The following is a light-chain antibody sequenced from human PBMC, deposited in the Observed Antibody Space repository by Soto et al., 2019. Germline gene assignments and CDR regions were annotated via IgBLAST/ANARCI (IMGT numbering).Light chain of an antibody. J-gene: IGLJ1*01. CDR2: EVN. CDR1: SSDVGAYDY. Sequence: QSALTQPPSASGSPGQSVTISCTGTSSDVGAYDYVCWYQQHPGKAPKLMIYEVNKRPSGVPDRFSGSKSGNTASLTISGLQAEDEADYYCSSYTTRTTLYVFGTGTKLTVL. CDR3: SSYTTRTTLYV. V-gene: IGLV2-8*01.